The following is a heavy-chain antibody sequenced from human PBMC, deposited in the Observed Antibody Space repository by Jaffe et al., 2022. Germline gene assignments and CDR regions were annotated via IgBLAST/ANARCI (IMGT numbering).Heavy chain of an antibody. V-gene: IGHV4-59*01. CDR1: GGSISSYY. CDR2: IYYSGST. Sequence: QVQLQESGPGLVKPSETLSLTCTVSGGSISSYYWSWIRQPPGKGLEWIGYIYYSGSTNYNPSLKSRVTISVDTSKNQFSLKLSSVTAADTAVYYCARGQDIVVVPAAKDLSYNWFDPWGQGTLVTVSS. D-gene: IGHD2-2*01. J-gene: IGHJ5*02. CDR3: ARGQDIVVVPAAKDLSYNWFDP.